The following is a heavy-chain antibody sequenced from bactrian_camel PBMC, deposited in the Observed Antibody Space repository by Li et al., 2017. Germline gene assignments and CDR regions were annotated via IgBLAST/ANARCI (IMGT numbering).Heavy chain of an antibody. Sequence: VQLVESGGDSVQAQGSLKLSCAGSGYTWGDYYMAWFRQAPGHEREGVAAIDYSAAGIRYVDSVKGRFTISQDRVKKTVYLQMDRLQPEDTAMYYCALDRGIGDGDALSVRHYVHWGQGTQVTVS. CDR2: IDYSAAGI. V-gene: IGHV3S63*01. D-gene: IGHD1*01. J-gene: IGHJ4*01. CDR1: GYTWGDYY. CDR3: ALDRGIGDGDALSVRHYVH.